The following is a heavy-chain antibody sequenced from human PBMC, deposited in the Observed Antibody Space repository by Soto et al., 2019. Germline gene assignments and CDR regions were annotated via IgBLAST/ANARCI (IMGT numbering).Heavy chain of an antibody. D-gene: IGHD2-15*01. CDR1: GGSISSYY. J-gene: IGHJ3*02. CDR2: IYYSGST. Sequence: QVQLQESGPGLVKPSETLSLTCTVSGGSISSYYWSWIRQPPGKGLEWMGYIYYSGSTNYNPSLKSRVTISVDTAKNQFSLKLSSVTAADTAVYYCARGGYCSGGSCYQDAFDIWGQGTMVTVSS. CDR3: ARGGYCSGGSCYQDAFDI. V-gene: IGHV4-59*08.